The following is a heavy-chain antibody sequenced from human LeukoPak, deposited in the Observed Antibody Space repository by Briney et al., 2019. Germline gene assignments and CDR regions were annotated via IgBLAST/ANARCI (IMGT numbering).Heavy chain of an antibody. CDR2: ISYDGSNK. CDR3: ARRLLTGYYEF. CDR1: GFTFSSYA. D-gene: IGHD3-9*01. Sequence: GGSLRLSCAASGFTFSSYAMHWVRQAPGKGLEWVAVISYDGSNKYYADSVKGRFTISRDNSKNTLYLQMNSLRAEDTAVYYCARRLLTGYYEFWGQGTLVTVSS. J-gene: IGHJ4*02. V-gene: IGHV3-30-3*01.